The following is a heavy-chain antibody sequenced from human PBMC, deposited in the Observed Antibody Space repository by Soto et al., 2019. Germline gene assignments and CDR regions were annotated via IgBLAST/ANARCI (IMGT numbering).Heavy chain of an antibody. CDR2: IYWDDDK. CDR1: GFSLSTSGVG. CDR3: TRRYFYSSGTELDY. V-gene: IGHV2-5*02. J-gene: IGHJ4*02. Sequence: QITLNEFGPTLVKPTQTLTLTCTFSGFSLSTSGVGVGWIRQPPGKALEWLALIYWDDDKRYTASLKRRLTITKDTSKNQVVLTLTNMDPVDTATYYCTRRYFYSSGTELDYWGQGILVTVSS. D-gene: IGHD3-10*01.